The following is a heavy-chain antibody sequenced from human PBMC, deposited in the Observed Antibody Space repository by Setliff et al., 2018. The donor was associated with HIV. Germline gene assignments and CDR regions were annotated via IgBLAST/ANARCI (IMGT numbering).Heavy chain of an antibody. D-gene: IGHD3-3*01. J-gene: IGHJ4*02. CDR2: IYYIGST. CDR1: GGSISSHY. V-gene: IGHV4-59*11. CDR3: ARADEVWSGYIHS. Sequence: SETLSLTCTVSGGSISSHYWSWIRQPPGKRLEWIGYIYYIGSTNYNPSLKSRVTISVDTSKNQFSLKLSSVTAADTAVDDCARADEVWSGYIHSWGQGTLVTVSS.